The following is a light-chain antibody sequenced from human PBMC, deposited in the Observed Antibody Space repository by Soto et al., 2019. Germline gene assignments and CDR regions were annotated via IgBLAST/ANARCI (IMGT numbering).Light chain of an antibody. CDR1: SSDVGGYNY. CDR2: EVN. J-gene: IGLJ2*01. V-gene: IGLV2-8*01. Sequence: QSALTQPPSASGSPGQSVTISCTGTSSDVGGYNYVSWYQQHPGKAPKLMISEVNKRPSGVPDRFSGSKSGNTASLTVSGLQAEDKADYYCSSYAGSRIVVFGGGTKVTVL. CDR3: SSYAGSRIVV.